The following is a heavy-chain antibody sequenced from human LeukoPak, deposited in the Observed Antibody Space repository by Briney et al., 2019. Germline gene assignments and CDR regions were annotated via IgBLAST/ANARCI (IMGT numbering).Heavy chain of an antibody. CDR1: GFTFDDYA. CDR2: ISWNSGSI. Sequence: GGSLRLSCAASGFTFDDYAMHWVRQAPGKGLEWVSGISWNSGSIGYADSVKGRFTISRDNAKNSLYLQMNSLRAEDTASYYCAKDIAGIAAAGSDYWGQGTLVTVSS. J-gene: IGHJ4*02. V-gene: IGHV3-9*01. CDR3: AKDIAGIAAAGSDY. D-gene: IGHD6-13*01.